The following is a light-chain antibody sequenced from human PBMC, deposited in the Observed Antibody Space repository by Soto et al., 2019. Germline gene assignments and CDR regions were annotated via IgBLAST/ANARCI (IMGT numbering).Light chain of an antibody. CDR1: SSDVGGYNY. CDR3: GSYTSSSTPYV. J-gene: IGLJ1*01. Sequence: QSVLTQPASVSGSPGQSITISCTGTSSDVGGYNYVSWYQQHPGKAPKLMIYDVSNRPSGASNRFSGSKSGNTASLTISGLQAEDESDYYCGSYTSSSTPYVFVTGTKVTVL. CDR2: DVS. V-gene: IGLV2-14*01.